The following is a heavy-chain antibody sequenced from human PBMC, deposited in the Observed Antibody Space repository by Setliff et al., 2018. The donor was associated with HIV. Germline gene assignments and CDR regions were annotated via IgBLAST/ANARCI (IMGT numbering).Heavy chain of an antibody. J-gene: IGHJ4*02. CDR1: GGSISSSNW. V-gene: IGHV4-4*02. D-gene: IGHD6-19*01. Sequence: SETLSLTCAVSGGSISSSNWWSWVRQPPGKGLEWIGEIYHSGSTYYNPSLKSRVTISVDTSKNQFSLKLSSVTAADTAVYYCARSQFSYSSGWYYFDYWGQGTLVTVSS. CDR3: ARSQFSYSSGWYYFDY. CDR2: IYHSGST.